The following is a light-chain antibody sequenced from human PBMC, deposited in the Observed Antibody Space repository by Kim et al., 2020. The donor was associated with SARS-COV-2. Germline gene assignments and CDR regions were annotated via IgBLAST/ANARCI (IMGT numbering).Light chain of an antibody. CDR3: QQYNRYSYS. CDR1: QSISSW. Sequence: ASEGDRLTITCRPCQSISSWLAWYQQKPGKAPKLLIYKASSLESGVPSRCSGSGSGTEFTLTISSLQPDDFATYYCQQYNRYSYSFGQGTKLEI. J-gene: IGKJ2*03. CDR2: KAS. V-gene: IGKV1-5*03.